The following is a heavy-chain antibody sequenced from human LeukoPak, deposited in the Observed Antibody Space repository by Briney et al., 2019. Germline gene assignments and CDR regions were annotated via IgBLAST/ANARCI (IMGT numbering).Heavy chain of an antibody. CDR1: GDSISSTYY. J-gene: IGHJ3*01. Sequence: SETLSLTCTVSGDSISSTYYWGWTRQPPGKGLEWIGNIYHDGSTDYKSSLKSRVTISRNTSKKQSSLTLTSLTATDTAVYFCATSVGSLLQPEEAFDLWGQGTMITVSS. CDR2: IYHDGST. V-gene: IGHV4-38-2*02. CDR3: ATSVGSLLQPEEAFDL. D-gene: IGHD1-14*01.